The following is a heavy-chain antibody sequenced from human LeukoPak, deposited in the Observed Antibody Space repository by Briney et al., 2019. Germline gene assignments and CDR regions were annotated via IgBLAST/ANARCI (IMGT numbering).Heavy chain of an antibody. CDR1: GFTLSSYG. J-gene: IGHJ3*02. V-gene: IGHV3-33*01. CDR2: IWYDGSNK. Sequence: PGGSLRLSCAASGFTLSSYGMHWVRQAPGKGLEWEAVIWYDGSNKYYTDSVKGRFTISRDNSKNTLYLQMNSLRAEDTAVYYCAREGGDGYNYAFDIWGQGTMVTVSS. D-gene: IGHD5-24*01. CDR3: AREGGDGYNYAFDI.